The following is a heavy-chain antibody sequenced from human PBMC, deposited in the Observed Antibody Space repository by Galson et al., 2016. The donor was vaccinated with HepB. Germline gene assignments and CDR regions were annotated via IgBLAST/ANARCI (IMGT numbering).Heavy chain of an antibody. V-gene: IGHV3-30*18. D-gene: IGHD2-2*01. CDR1: GFNFSRYG. CDR3: AKERSTYGSSWFDW. CDR2: ISYDGSVQ. Sequence: SLRLSCAASGFNFSRYGMQWVRQAPGKGLEWVAAISYDGSVQYYTESVKGRFTISRDNAKNMLSVQMNSLRPDDTALYYCAKERSTYGSSWFDWWDQGTLVTVSS. J-gene: IGHJ5*01.